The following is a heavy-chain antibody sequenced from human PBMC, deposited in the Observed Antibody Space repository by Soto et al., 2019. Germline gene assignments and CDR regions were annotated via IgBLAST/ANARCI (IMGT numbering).Heavy chain of an antibody. V-gene: IGHV1-18*01. CDR3: ARDGARGENYYYYGMDV. CDR1: GYTFTSYG. CDR2: ISAYNGNT. Sequence: QVQLVQSGAEVKKPGASVKVSCKASGYTFTSYGISWVRQAPGQGLERMGWISAYNGNTNSAQKLQGRVTMTTDTSTSKAYMELRSLRSDDTAVYYGARDGARGENYYYYGMDVWGQGTTVTVSS. J-gene: IGHJ6*02. D-gene: IGHD3-16*01.